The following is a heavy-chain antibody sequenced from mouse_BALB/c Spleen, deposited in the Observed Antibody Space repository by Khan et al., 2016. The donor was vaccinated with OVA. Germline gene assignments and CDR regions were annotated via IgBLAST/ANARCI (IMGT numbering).Heavy chain of an antibody. D-gene: IGHD2-3*01. CDR1: GFSLTSYG. Sequence: QVQLKQSGPGLVAPSQSLSITCTVSGFSLTSYGVHWVRQPPGKGLEWLVVIWSDGSTNYNSVLKSRLSISKDNSKSQVFLKMNSLQTDDTAIYXCARLFDGYSSLYAMDYWGQGTSVTVSS. CDR3: ARLFDGYSSLYAMDY. J-gene: IGHJ4*01. CDR2: IWSDGST. V-gene: IGHV2-6*02.